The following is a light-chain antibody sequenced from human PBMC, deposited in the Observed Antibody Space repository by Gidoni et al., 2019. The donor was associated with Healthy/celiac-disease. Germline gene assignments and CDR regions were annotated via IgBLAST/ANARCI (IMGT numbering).Light chain of an antibody. Sequence: DIQMTPSPSSLSASVGDRVTITCRASQSISSYLNWYQQKPGKAPKLLIYAASSLQSGVPSSFSGSGSGTDFTLTISSLQAEDFATYYCQQSYSTPRSFGQGTKVEIK. J-gene: IGKJ2*04. V-gene: IGKV1-39*01. CDR3: QQSYSTPRS. CDR1: QSISSY. CDR2: AAS.